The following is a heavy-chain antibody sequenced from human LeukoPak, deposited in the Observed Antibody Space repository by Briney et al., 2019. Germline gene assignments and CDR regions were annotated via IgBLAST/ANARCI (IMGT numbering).Heavy chain of an antibody. V-gene: IGHV3-48*04. D-gene: IGHD1-26*01. J-gene: IGHJ4*02. CDR2: MSGSSNTI. Sequence: GGSLRLSCAASGFTFTSYTMNWVRQAPGKGLEWVSSMSGSSNTIYYADSVKGRFTISRDNAKNSLYLQMNSLRAEDTAVYYCARDAEGIVGAPRAYFDYWGQGTLVTVSS. CDR3: ARDAEGIVGAPRAYFDY. CDR1: GFTFTSYT.